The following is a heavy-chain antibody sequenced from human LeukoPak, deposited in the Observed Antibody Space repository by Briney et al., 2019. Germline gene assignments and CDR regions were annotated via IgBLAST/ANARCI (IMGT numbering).Heavy chain of an antibody. D-gene: IGHD6-13*01. CDR3: AKDRSIAAGDDAFDI. V-gene: IGHV3-23*01. Sequence: HPGGSLRLSCAASGFTFSSYAMNWVRQAPGKGLEWVSHISGSGISTYYADSVKGRFTISRDNSKNTLYLQMSSLRAEDTAVYYCAKDRSIAAGDDAFDIWGQGTMVTVSS. J-gene: IGHJ3*02. CDR2: ISGSGIST. CDR1: GFTFSSYA.